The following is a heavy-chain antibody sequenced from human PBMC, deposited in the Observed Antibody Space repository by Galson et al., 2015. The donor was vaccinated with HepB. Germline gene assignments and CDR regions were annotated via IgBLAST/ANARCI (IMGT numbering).Heavy chain of an antibody. J-gene: IGHJ4*02. Sequence: SLRLSCAASGFSFSDYNMNWVRQAPGKGLEWVASISGNGAYIYYADSVKGRFFTSKDSAKKSLSLRLSSLRVDDTAVYFCARDAKRSLGSSWLNISYLDYWGQGALVCVSS. V-gene: IGHV3-21*01. CDR3: ARDAKRSLGSSWLNISYLDY. CDR1: GFSFSDYN. CDR2: ISGNGAYI. D-gene: IGHD2-2*01.